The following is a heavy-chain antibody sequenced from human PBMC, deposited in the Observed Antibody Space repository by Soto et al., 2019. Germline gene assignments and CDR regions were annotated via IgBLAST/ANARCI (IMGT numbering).Heavy chain of an antibody. J-gene: IGHJ4*02. CDR2: FYSSGST. V-gene: IGHV4-39*01. D-gene: IGHD3-3*01. Sequence: PSETLSLTCTVSGDSFSNSDYYWGWIRQPPGKGLEWIGSFYSSGSTYYNPSLRSRVTISVDTSQSQFSLKLSSVTAADTAVYYCAKVAKSGVVIEYFGSWGQGSLVTVSS. CDR3: AKVAKSGVVIEYFGS. CDR1: GDSFSNSDYY.